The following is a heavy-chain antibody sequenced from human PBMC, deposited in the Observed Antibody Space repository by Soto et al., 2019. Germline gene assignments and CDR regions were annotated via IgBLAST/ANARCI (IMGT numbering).Heavy chain of an antibody. CDR3: ARGYFDSGHGYDL. CDR1: GHLFNNHW. Sequence: GESLKISCKGPGHLFNNHWIGWVRQTPGRGLEWMGLIFTRDSETKTSPSFQGHVSFSVDNSINTVYLQWTSLKTTDTGIYFCARGYFDSGHGYDLWGQGTLVTVSS. J-gene: IGHJ5*02. CDR2: IFTRDSET. D-gene: IGHD3-10*01. V-gene: IGHV5-51*01.